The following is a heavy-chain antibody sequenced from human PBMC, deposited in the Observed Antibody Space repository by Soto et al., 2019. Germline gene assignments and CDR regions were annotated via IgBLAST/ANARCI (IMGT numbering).Heavy chain of an antibody. CDR3: VREGRGSFDF. D-gene: IGHD5-12*01. CDR2: IGGRGNSA. V-gene: IGHV3-23*01. Sequence: PVGSLRLSCASSVFIFTNYAMNCVRQAPGKGLEWVSVIGGRGNSAYYADSVQGRFTISRDNSKNTLSLQMSSLTADDTAIYYCVREGRGSFDFWGRGTMVIVSS. CDR1: VFIFTNYA. J-gene: IGHJ3*01.